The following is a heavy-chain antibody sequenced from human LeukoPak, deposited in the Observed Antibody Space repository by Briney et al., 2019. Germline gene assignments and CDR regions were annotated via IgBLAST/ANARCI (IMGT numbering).Heavy chain of an antibody. J-gene: IGHJ4*02. CDR1: GFTFRDYW. D-gene: IGHD2-2*01. CDR3: ARDILRYCSSTSCYEFDY. CDR2: IKEDGSEK. Sequence: GGSMRLSCAASGFTFRDYWMSWVRQAPGKGLEWVANIKEDGSEKHYVDSVKGRFTISRDDPKNSLYLQMNSLRAEDTAVYYCARDILRYCSSTSCYEFDYWGQGTLVTVSS. V-gene: IGHV3-7*01.